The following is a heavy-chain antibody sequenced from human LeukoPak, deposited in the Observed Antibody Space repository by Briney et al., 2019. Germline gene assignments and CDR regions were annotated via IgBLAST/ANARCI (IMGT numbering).Heavy chain of an antibody. Sequence: GGSLRLSCAASGFTFSSYGMNWVRQAPGKGLEWVSSISSSSSYIYYADSVKGRFTISRDNAKNSLYLQMNSLRAEDTAVYYCARLPDVDTAMVRNWGQGTLVTVSS. CDR2: ISSSSSYI. D-gene: IGHD5-18*01. V-gene: IGHV3-21*01. J-gene: IGHJ4*02. CDR3: ARLPDVDTAMVRN. CDR1: GFTFSSYG.